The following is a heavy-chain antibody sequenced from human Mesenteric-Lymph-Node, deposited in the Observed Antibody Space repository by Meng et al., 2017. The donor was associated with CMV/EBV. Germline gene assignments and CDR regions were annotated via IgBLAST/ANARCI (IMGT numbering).Heavy chain of an antibody. CDR2: IYYSGST. CDR1: GGSVSSGSYY. J-gene: IGHJ6*02. CDR3: AREERYYDGSSYHYYYYGMDV. V-gene: IGHV4-61*01. Sequence: SETLSLTCTVSGGSVSSGSYYWSWIRQPPGKGLEWIGYIYYSGSTNYNPSLKSRVIISVDTSKNQFSLKVSSVTAADTAVYYCAREERYYDGSSYHYYYYGMDVWGQGTTVTV. D-gene: IGHD3-22*01.